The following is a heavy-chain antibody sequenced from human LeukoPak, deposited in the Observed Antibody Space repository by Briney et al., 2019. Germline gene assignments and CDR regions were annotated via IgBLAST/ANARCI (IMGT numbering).Heavy chain of an antibody. J-gene: IGHJ3*02. CDR2: INPSGGST. Sequence: RASVKVSCKASGGTFSSYAISWVRQAPGQGLEWMGIINPSGGSTSYAQKFRGRVTMTRDMSTSTVYMELSRLRSDDTAMYYCARNLWFGESTDAFNIWGQGTMVTVSS. CDR3: ARNLWFGESTDAFNI. D-gene: IGHD3-10*01. CDR1: GGTFSSYA. V-gene: IGHV1-46*01.